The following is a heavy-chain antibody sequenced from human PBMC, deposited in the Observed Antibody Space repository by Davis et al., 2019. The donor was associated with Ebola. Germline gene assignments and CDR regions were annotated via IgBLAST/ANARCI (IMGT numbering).Heavy chain of an antibody. CDR3: TSGYSSGWDDY. Sequence: GESLKISCAASGFTFSSYEMNWVRQAPGKGLEWVSYISSSGSTIYYADSVKGRFTISRDNAKNSLYLQMNSLKTEDTAVYYCTSGYSSGWDDYWGQGTLVTVSS. CDR2: ISSSGSTI. V-gene: IGHV3-48*03. D-gene: IGHD6-19*01. CDR1: GFTFSSYE. J-gene: IGHJ4*02.